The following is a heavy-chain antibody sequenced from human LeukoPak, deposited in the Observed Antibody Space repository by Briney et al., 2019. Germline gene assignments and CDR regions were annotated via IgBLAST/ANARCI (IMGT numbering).Heavy chain of an antibody. CDR1: GFIFSSYS. D-gene: IGHD2-2*01. CDR2: ISSSSSYI. J-gene: IGHJ4*02. CDR3: GTSHQWDIVVVTTQMFDL. Sequence: PGGSLRLSCAASGFIFSSYSMNWVRQAPGKGLEWVSSISSSSSYIYYADSVKGRFTISRDNAKNSLYLQMNSLRAEDTAVYYCGTSHQWDIVVVTTQMFDLLGQGTL. V-gene: IGHV3-21*06.